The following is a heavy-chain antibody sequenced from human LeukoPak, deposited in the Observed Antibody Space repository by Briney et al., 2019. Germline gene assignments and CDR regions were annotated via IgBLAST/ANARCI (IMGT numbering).Heavy chain of an antibody. CDR2: ISGSGGST. CDR1: GFTFSSYA. D-gene: IGHD4-23*01. CDR3: ARVLDYGGNARYYYYYYMDV. Sequence: GGSLRLSCAASGFTFSSYAMSWVRQAPGKGLEWVSAISGSGGSTYYADSVKGRFTISRDNSKNTLYLQMNSLRAEDTAAYYCARVLDYGGNARYYYYYYMDVWGKGTTVTVSS. J-gene: IGHJ6*03. V-gene: IGHV3-23*01.